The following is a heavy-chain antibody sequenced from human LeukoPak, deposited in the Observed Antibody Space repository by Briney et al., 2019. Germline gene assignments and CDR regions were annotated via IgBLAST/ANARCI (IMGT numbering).Heavy chain of an antibody. D-gene: IGHD3-10*01. CDR3: ARDIRGWYGVPKD. J-gene: IGHJ4*02. CDR1: GYTFTSYG. V-gene: IGHV1-18*01. CDR2: ISAYNGNT. Sequence: ASVKVSCKASGYTFTSYGISWVRQAPGQGLEWMGLISAYNGNTNYAQKIQGRVTMTTDTSTSTAYMALRSLRSDDTAVYYCARDIRGWYGVPKDWGQGTLVTVSS.